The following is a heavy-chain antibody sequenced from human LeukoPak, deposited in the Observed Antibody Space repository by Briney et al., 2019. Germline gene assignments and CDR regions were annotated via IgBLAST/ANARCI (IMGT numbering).Heavy chain of an antibody. J-gene: IGHJ4*02. V-gene: IGHV3-33*08. CDR1: GFTFSTYG. CDR3: ARVKYCSDSSCYVSLDC. D-gene: IGHD2-2*01. CDR2: IWYDGSNK. Sequence: GGSLRLSCAASGFTFSTYGMHWVRQAPVKGLEWVAVIWYDGSNKYYAASVKGRFTISRANSKNTLYLQMNSLRAEGTAVYYCARVKYCSDSSCYVSLDCWGQGTLVTVSS.